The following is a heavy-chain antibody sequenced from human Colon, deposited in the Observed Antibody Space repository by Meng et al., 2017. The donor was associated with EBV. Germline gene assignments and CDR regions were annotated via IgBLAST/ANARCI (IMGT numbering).Heavy chain of an antibody. CDR2: IYYSGST. CDR1: GGSISSGDSH. CDR3: TTLYGDSIS. J-gene: IGHJ4*02. Sequence: QVQLQESGPGLVKPSPTLSLTCSVSGGSISSGDSHWSWIRQPPGKGLEWIGYIYYSGSTYYNPSLRSRITISVDKSQNHFSLRLSSVTAADTAVYYCTTLYGDSISWGQGTLVTVGS. V-gene: IGHV4-30-4*03. D-gene: IGHD4-17*01.